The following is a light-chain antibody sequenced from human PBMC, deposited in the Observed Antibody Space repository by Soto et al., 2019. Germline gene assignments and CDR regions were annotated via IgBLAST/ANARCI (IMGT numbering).Light chain of an antibody. V-gene: IGLV1-44*01. CDR1: SSNIGSNP. J-gene: IGLJ2*01. CDR2: GNH. CDR3: AAWDDSLGILV. Sequence: QSVLTRPPSASGTPGQRVTISCSGSSSNIGSNPVNWYQQLPGTAPKLLIYGNHQRPSGVPDRFSGSKSVTSASLAISGLQSEDEADYYCAAWDDSLGILVFGGGTQLTVL.